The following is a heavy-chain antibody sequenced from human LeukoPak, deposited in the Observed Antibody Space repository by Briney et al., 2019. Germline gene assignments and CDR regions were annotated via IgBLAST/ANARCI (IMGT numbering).Heavy chain of an antibody. CDR2: INPNSGGT. CDR3: ARGGSSWYAFDI. CDR1: GYTFTGYH. Sequence: GASVKVSCKASGYTFTGYHMHGVRQAPGQGLEWMGWINPNSGGTNYAQKFQGRVTMTRDTSISTAYMGLSRLRSDDTAVYYCARGGSSWYAFDIWGQGTMVTVSS. V-gene: IGHV1-2*02. J-gene: IGHJ3*02. D-gene: IGHD6-13*01.